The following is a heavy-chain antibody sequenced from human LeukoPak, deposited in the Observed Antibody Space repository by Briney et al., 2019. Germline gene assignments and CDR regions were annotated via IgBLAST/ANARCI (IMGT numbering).Heavy chain of an antibody. CDR2: IYYSGST. J-gene: IGHJ3*02. D-gene: IGHD1-26*01. Sequence: SETLSLTCAVYGGSFSGYYWNWIRQPPGKGLEWIGYIYYSGSTSYNPSLKSRVTISVDTSKNHFSLKLSSVTAADTAVYYCARYSGSYPHDAFDIWGQGTMVTVSS. CDR1: GGSFSGYY. V-gene: IGHV4-59*01. CDR3: ARYSGSYPHDAFDI.